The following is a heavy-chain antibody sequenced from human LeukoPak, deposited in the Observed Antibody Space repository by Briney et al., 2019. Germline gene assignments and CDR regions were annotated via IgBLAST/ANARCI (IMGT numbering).Heavy chain of an antibody. CDR2: ISSSSYI. CDR3: ARRTFPNDAFDV. V-gene: IGHV3-21*01. Sequence: GGSLRLSCAASGFSFSSYTMNWVRQAPGKGLAWVSSISSSSYIYYADSVKGRFTISRDNAKNSLYLQMNSLRAEDTAVYYCARRTFPNDAFDVWGQGTVVTVSS. J-gene: IGHJ3*01. CDR1: GFSFSSYT. D-gene: IGHD1-7*01.